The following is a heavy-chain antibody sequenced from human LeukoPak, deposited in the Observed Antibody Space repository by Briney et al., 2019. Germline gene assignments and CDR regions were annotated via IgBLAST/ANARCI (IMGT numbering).Heavy chain of an antibody. CDR3: ARGRGPYYCVMDV. Sequence: ASVKVSCKASGYTFTGYYIHWVRQAPGQGLEWMGWINPNSGGTKYAQKFQGRVTMTWDTSISTAYMELRRLTADDTAVYYCARGRGPYYCVMDVWGQGTTVTVSS. V-gene: IGHV1-2*02. D-gene: IGHD3-10*01. CDR1: GYTFTGYY. J-gene: IGHJ6*02. CDR2: INPNSGGT.